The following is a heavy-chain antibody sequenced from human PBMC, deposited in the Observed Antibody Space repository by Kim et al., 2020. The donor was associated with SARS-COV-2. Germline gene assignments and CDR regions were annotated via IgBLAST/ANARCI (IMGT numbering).Heavy chain of an antibody. J-gene: IGHJ4*02. V-gene: IGHV3-9*01. Sequence: GGSLRLSCAASGFTFDDYAMHWVRQAPGKGLEWVSGISWNSGSIGYADSVKGRFTISRDNAKNSLYLQMNSLRAEDTALYYCARGGGMATIPFDYWGQGTLVTVSS. CDR3: ARGGGMATIPFDY. CDR2: ISWNSGSI. D-gene: IGHD5-12*01. CDR1: GFTFDDYA.